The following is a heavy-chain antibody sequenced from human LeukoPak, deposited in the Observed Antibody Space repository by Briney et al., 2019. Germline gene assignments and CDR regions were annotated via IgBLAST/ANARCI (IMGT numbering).Heavy chain of an antibody. V-gene: IGHV1-2*06. CDR2: INPNGGDT. Sequence: ASVKVSCKAAGYNFPAYFVHWVRQAPGHGLEWMGRINPNGGDTNYAQKFQGGVTMASDTSISTAYMELSSLISDDTAVYYCARVGFTTSWSNFDYWGQGTPVTVSS. CDR3: ARVGFTTSWSNFDY. D-gene: IGHD2-2*01. CDR1: GYNFPAYF. J-gene: IGHJ4*02.